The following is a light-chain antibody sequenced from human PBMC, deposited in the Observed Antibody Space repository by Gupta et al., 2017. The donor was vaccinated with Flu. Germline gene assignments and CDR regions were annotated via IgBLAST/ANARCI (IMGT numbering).Light chain of an antibody. V-gene: IGLV3-19*01. CDR1: SRIDSY. CDR2: AIN. Sequence: QTVRITCQGDSRIDSYASWYNQQPAQDPVLVSYAINIRPSAIPDRFFFSSSRNNASSTLTGAEAKDEADDDYYCRANTDNHHLIFGGGTKLTVL. CDR3: YCRANTDNHHLI. J-gene: IGLJ2*01.